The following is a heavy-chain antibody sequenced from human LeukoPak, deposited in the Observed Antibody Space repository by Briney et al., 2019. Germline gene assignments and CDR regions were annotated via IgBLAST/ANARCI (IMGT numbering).Heavy chain of an antibody. D-gene: IGHD6-19*01. Sequence: GGSLGLSCAASGFTFSSYGMHWVRQAPGKGLEWVAVVWDDGSSQNYADSVKGRFTISRDNSKNLVFLQMNSLRAEDTAVYYCAKDQWNPDFWGQGTLVSVSS. CDR2: VWDDGSSQ. CDR3: AKDQWNPDF. CDR1: GFTFSSYG. J-gene: IGHJ4*02. V-gene: IGHV3-33*06.